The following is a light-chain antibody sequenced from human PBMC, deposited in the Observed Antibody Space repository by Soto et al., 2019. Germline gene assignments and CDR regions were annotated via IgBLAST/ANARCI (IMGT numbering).Light chain of an antibody. CDR2: GSY. Sequence: EIVLTQSPDTLSLSPGERATLSCRASQSIGSSLVWYQQKPGQAPRLLMYGSYHRATGIPARFSGSGSGTDFTLTISSLEPEDFAVYYCQQRTNWPDTFGQGTRLEIK. CDR3: QQRTNWPDT. V-gene: IGKV3-11*01. J-gene: IGKJ5*01. CDR1: QSIGSS.